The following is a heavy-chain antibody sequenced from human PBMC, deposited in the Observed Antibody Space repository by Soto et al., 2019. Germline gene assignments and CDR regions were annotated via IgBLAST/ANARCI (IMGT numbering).Heavy chain of an antibody. J-gene: IGHJ6*02. CDR2: INSDGSST. CDR3: ARGVRGHYGMDV. D-gene: IGHD5-12*01. Sequence: GGSLRLACAASGFTFTNYWMHWARQAPGKGLVWVSRINSDGSSTNYADSVKGRFTISRDNGKNTLDLQMNSLRAEDTAVYYCARGVRGHYGMDVWGQGTTVTVSS. V-gene: IGHV3-74*01. CDR1: GFTFTNYW.